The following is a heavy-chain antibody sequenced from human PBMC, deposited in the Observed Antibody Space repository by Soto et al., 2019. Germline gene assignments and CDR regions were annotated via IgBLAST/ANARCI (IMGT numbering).Heavy chain of an antibody. V-gene: IGHV3-30*18. J-gene: IGHJ4*02. CDR1: GFTFSSYG. Sequence: QVQLVESGGGVVQPGRSLRLSCAASGFTFSSYGIHWVRQAPGKGLEWVAVISYDGSNKYYADSVKGRFTISRDNSKNTLYLQMNSLRAEDTAVYYCAKLAITFGGVIVRAPFDYWGQGTLVTVSS. CDR3: AKLAITFGGVIVRAPFDY. D-gene: IGHD3-16*02. CDR2: ISYDGSNK.